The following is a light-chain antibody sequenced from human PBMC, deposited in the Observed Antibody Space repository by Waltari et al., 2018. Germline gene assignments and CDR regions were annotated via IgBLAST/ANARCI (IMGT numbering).Light chain of an antibody. CDR3: CSYGGTNTV. CDR1: DSDVGGHRY. Sequence: QSALTQPPSASGSPGQSVTIPCPESDSDVGGHRYVSWYQQHPGKVPKLIIYEVNKRPSGVPDRFSASMSGNTASLTISGLQAGDEADYYCCSYGGTNTVFGGGTRLTVL. CDR2: EVN. V-gene: IGLV2-8*01. J-gene: IGLJ2*01.